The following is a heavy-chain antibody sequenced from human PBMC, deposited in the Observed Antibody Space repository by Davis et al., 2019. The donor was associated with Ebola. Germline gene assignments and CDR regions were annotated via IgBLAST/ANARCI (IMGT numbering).Heavy chain of an antibody. J-gene: IGHJ4*03. D-gene: IGHD1-7*01. Sequence: ASVKVSCKASGYTSASYGTVCLRDAPGQGLEWMGSVGGNHDFQHYAQMVQDRVTLTTDPSTNIAYMEMRSLRSDDTAVYYCAREPGGFGTTIDHLGRRTLVTLAS. CDR2: VGGNHDFQ. CDR3: AREPGGFGTTIDH. V-gene: IGHV1-18*04. CDR1: GYTSASYG.